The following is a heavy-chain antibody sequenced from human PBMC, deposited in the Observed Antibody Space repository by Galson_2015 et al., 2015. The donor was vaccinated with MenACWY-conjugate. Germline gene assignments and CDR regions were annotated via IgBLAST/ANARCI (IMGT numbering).Heavy chain of an antibody. CDR2: IGGSGNYI. J-gene: IGHJ4*02. D-gene: IGHD6-6*01. V-gene: IGHV3-21*01. Sequence: SLRLSCAASGFTFSSYSMNWVRQAPGKGLEWVSCIGGSGNYISYADSVKGRFTIPRDNAENTLYLQMNSLRAEDTAVYYCARQRSGGSSEFDYWGQGTLVTVSS. CDR1: GFTFSSYS. CDR3: ARQRSGGSSEFDY.